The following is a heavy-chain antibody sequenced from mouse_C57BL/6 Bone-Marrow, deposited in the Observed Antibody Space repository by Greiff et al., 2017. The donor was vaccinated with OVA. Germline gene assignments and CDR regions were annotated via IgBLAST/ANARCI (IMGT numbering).Heavy chain of an antibody. D-gene: IGHD2-5*01. Sequence: VQLQQSGAELVRPGTSVKVSCKASGYAFTNYLIAWVKQRPGQGLEWIGVINPGSGGTNYNEKFKGKATLTADKASSTAYMQLSSLTSEDSAVYFCARVYYSNFWFAYWGQGTLVTVSA. V-gene: IGHV1-54*01. J-gene: IGHJ3*01. CDR2: INPGSGGT. CDR3: ARVYYSNFWFAY. CDR1: GYAFTNYL.